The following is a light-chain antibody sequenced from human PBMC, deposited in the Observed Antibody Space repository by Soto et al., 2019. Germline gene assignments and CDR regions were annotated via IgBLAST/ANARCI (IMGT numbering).Light chain of an antibody. V-gene: IGKV3-15*01. CDR3: QQYNNRPPMYT. CDR1: QSVSSN. Sequence: EIVMTQSPATLSVSPGERATLSCRASQSVSSNLAWYQQKPGQAPRLLIYGASTRATGIPARFSGSGSGTEFTLTISSLQSEDFAVYYCQQYNNRPPMYTFRQGTKLEIK. CDR2: GAS. J-gene: IGKJ2*01.